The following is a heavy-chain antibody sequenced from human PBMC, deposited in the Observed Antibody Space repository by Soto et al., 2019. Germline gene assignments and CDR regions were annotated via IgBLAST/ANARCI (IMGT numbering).Heavy chain of an antibody. D-gene: IGHD4-4*01. CDR2: INAGNGNT. V-gene: IGHV1-3*01. CDR1: GYTFTSYA. CDR3: ARDRGMTTGIIGWFDP. Sequence: QVQLVQSGAEVKKPGASVKVSCKASGYTFTSYAMHWVRHAPGQRLEWLGWINAGNGNTKYSQKFQGRVTITRDTSGSTAYMELSSLRSEDTAVYYCARDRGMTTGIIGWFDPWGQGTLVTVSS. J-gene: IGHJ5*02.